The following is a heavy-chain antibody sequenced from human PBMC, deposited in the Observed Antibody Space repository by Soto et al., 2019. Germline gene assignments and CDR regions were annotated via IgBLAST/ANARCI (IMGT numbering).Heavy chain of an antibody. Sequence: QVQLVESGGGVVQPRRSLRLSCAASGFTFSSYGMHWVRQAPGKGLEWVAVIWYDGSNKYYADSVKGRFTISRDNSKNTLYLQMNSLRAEDTAVYYCARKKRERYFGGYYYYMDVWGKGTTVTVSS. CDR3: ARKKRERYFGGYYYYMDV. CDR1: GFTFSSYG. J-gene: IGHJ6*03. CDR2: IWYDGSNK. D-gene: IGHD3-9*01. V-gene: IGHV3-33*01.